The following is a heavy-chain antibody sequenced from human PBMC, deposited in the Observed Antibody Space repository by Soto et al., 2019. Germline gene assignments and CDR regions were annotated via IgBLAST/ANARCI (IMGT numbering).Heavy chain of an antibody. CDR3: AIWFGQLKSMAGNYYYGMDV. Sequence: GGSLRLSCAASGFTFSSYAMSWVRQAPGKGLEWVSAISGSGGSTYYADSVKGRFTISRDNSKNTLYLQMNSLRAEDTAVYYCAIWFGQLKSMAGNYYYGMDVWGQGTTVTVSS. CDR1: GFTFSSYA. CDR2: ISGSGGST. D-gene: IGHD3-10*01. J-gene: IGHJ6*02. V-gene: IGHV3-23*01.